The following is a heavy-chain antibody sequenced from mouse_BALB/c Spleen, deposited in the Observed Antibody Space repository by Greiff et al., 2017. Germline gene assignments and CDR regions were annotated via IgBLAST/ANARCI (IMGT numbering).Heavy chain of an antibody. CDR2: IDPSDSET. J-gene: IGHJ4*01. D-gene: IGHD1-1*01. V-gene: IGHV1-69*02. Sequence: VQLQQPGAELVKPGAPVKLSCKASGYTFTSYWMNWVKQRPGRGLEWIGRIDPSDSETHYNQKFKDKATLTVDKSSSTAYIQLSSLTSEDSAVYYCASGYYGSGMDYWGQGTSVTVSS. CDR1: GYTFTSYW. CDR3: ASGYYGSGMDY.